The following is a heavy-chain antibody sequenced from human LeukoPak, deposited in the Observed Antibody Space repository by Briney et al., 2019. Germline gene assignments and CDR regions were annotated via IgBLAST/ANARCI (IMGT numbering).Heavy chain of an antibody. CDR3: ARVATERVGGVYYFDY. V-gene: IGHV3-13*01. D-gene: IGHD1-1*01. CDR2: IGTAGDT. J-gene: IGHJ4*02. CDR1: GFTFSDYD. Sequence: GGSLRLSCAASGFTFSDYDMHWVRQATGKGLEWVSAIGTAGDTYYTGSVKGRFTISRENAKNSLYLQMNSLRAGDTAVYYCARVATERVGGVYYFDYWGQGTLVTVSS.